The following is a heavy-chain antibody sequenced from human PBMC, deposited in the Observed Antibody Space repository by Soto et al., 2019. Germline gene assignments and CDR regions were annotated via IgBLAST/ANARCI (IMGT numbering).Heavy chain of an antibody. CDR2: ISYDGSNK. J-gene: IGHJ6*02. V-gene: IGHV3-30*18. D-gene: IGHD3-3*01. CDR1: GFTFSSYG. Sequence: GGSLRLSCAASGFTFSSYGMHWVRQAPGKGLEWGAVISYDGSNKYYADSVKGRFTISRDNSKNTLYLQMNSLRAEDTAVYYCAKDVLRFLEWLAFYGMDVWGQGT. CDR3: AKDVLRFLEWLAFYGMDV.